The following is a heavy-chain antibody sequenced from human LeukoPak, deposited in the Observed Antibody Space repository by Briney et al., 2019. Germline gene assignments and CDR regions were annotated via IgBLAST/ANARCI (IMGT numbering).Heavy chain of an antibody. CDR2: IYYSGST. J-gene: IGHJ3*02. V-gene: IGHV4-39*01. D-gene: IGHD6-13*01. CDR3: ARGRGGVTGIAAAGTGDARNAFDT. CDR1: GGSISSSSYY. Sequence: SETLSLTCTVSGGSISSSSYYWGWIRQPPGKGLEWIGSIYYSGSTYYNPSLKSRVTISVDTSKNQFSLKLSSVTAADTAVYYCARGRGGVTGIAAAGTGDARNAFDTWGQGTMVTVSS.